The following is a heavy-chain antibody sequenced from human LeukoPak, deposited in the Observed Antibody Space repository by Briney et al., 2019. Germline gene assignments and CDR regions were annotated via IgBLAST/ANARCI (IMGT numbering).Heavy chain of an antibody. CDR2: IYSGGST. V-gene: IGHV3-53*01. CDR3: ASRGIAVAGYY. CDR1: GFTVSSNY. Sequence: PGGSLRLSCAASGFTVSSNYMSWVRQAPGKGLEWVSVIYSGGSTYYADSVKSRFTISRDNSKNTLYLQMNSLRAEDTAVYYCASRGIAVAGYYWGQGTLVTVSS. J-gene: IGHJ4*02. D-gene: IGHD6-19*01.